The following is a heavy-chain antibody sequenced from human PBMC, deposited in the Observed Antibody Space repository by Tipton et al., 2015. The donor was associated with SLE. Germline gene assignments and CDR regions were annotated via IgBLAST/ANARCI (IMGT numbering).Heavy chain of an antibody. D-gene: IGHD1-26*01. CDR2: VYHTRGT. V-gene: IGHV4-38-2*01. CDR3: ARVIVGATGWFDP. J-gene: IGHJ5*02. CDR1: GGSFSNDDY. Sequence: TLSLTCAVYGGSFSNDDYWGWIRQPPGEGLEWIGTVYHTRGTYYNPSLKSRVTISVDTSKNQFSLKLSSVTAADTAVYYCARVIVGATGWFDPWGQGTLVTVSS.